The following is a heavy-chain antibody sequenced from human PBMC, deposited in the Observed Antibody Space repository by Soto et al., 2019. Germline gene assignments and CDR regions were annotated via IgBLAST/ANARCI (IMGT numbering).Heavy chain of an antibody. D-gene: IGHD3-22*01. CDR1: GGTFGSDA. Sequence: SVKVSCKASGGTFGSDAITWVRQAPGQGLEWVGRIIPIFGTTNYAQNLQGRVTISADKSTLTSYMELHSLTSDDTALYYCARGRTDSGYYTNWLDPWGQGTQVTVSS. V-gene: IGHV1-69*06. CDR2: IIPIFGTT. CDR3: ARGRTDSGYYTNWLDP. J-gene: IGHJ5*02.